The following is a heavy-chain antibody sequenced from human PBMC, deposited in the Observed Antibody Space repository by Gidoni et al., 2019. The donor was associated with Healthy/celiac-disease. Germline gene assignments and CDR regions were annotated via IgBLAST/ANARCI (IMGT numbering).Heavy chain of an antibody. J-gene: IGHJ6*03. Sequence: EVQLVESGGGLVQPGGSLRLSCAASGFTFSSYWMSWVRQAPGKGLEWVANIKQDGSEKYYVDSVKGRFTISRDNAKNSLYLQMNSLRAEDTAVYYCARGKNYYGSGSYDYYYYYMDVWGKGTTVTVSS. CDR2: IKQDGSEK. CDR1: GFTFSSYW. V-gene: IGHV3-7*03. CDR3: ARGKNYYGSGSYDYYYYYMDV. D-gene: IGHD3-10*01.